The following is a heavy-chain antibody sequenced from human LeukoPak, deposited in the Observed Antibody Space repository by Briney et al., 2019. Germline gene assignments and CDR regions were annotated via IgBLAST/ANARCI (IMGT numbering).Heavy chain of an antibody. V-gene: IGHV4-59*01. D-gene: IGHD3-22*01. CDR3: ARDGSSGWFDP. CDR1: GGSISSYY. J-gene: IGHJ5*02. Sequence: SETLSLTCTVSGGSISSYYWSWIRQPPGKGLEWIGYIYYSGSTNYNPSLKSRATISVDTSKNQFSLKLSSVTAADTAVYYCARDGSSGWFDPWGQETLVTVSS. CDR2: IYYSGST.